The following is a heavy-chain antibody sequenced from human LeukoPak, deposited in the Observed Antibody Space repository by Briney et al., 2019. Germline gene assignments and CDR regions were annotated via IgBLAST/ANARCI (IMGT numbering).Heavy chain of an antibody. Sequence: GGSLILSCATAAVSFSTYSMDCVSHAPGKGLEWVAAISYDGSNKYYADSAKGRFTISRDTSTDTPYLQMNSLRAEDTAVYYCARDLSSGEFEPPSYYFEYWGQGTLVTVSS. CDR1: AVSFSTYS. J-gene: IGHJ4*02. CDR3: ARDLSSGEFEPPSYYFEY. CDR2: ISYDGSNK. V-gene: IGHV3-30*19. D-gene: IGHD6-19*01.